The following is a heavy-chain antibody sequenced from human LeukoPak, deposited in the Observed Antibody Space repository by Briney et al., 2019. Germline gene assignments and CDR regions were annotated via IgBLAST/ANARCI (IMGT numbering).Heavy chain of an antibody. CDR3: ARDRVDSSGYPPQ. Sequence: SETLSLTCTVSGGSISSTSYHWGWIRQPPGKGLEWIGSIHYSGTTYYNPSLKGRVTISVDTSKNQFSLKLSSVTAADTAVYYCARDRVDSSGYPPQWGTGTLVTVSS. J-gene: IGHJ4*02. CDR1: GGSISSTSYH. CDR2: IHYSGTT. V-gene: IGHV4-39*07. D-gene: IGHD3-22*01.